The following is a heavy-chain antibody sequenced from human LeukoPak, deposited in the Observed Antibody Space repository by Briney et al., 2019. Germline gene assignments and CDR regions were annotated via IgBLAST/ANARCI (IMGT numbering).Heavy chain of an antibody. CDR3: ARDNAVEMATNVYYFDY. Sequence: SETLSLTCTVSGGSISSGSYYWSWIRQPAGKGLEWIGRIYTSGSTNYNPSLKSRVTISVDTSKNQFSLKLSSVTAADTAVYYCARDNAVEMATNVYYFDYWGQGTLVTVSS. J-gene: IGHJ4*02. V-gene: IGHV4-61*02. CDR1: GGSISSGSYY. CDR2: IYTSGST. D-gene: IGHD5-24*01.